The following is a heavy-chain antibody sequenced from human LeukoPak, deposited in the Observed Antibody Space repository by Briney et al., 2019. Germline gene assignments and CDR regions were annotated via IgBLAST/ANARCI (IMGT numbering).Heavy chain of an antibody. V-gene: IGHV3-21*01. D-gene: IGHD1-26*01. J-gene: IGHJ4*02. CDR1: GFTFSSYS. Sequence: PGGPLRLSCAASGFTFSSYSMNWVRQAPGKGLEWVSSISSSSSYIYYADSVKGRFTISRDNAKNSLYLQMNSLRAEDTAVYYCARETGLYSGSYLDYWGQGTLVTVSS. CDR2: ISSSSSYI. CDR3: ARETGLYSGSYLDY.